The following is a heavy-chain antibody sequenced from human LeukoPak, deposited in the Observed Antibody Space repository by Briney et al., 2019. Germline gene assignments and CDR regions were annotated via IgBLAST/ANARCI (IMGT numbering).Heavy chain of an antibody. V-gene: IGHV1-69*13. CDR1: GYTFTSYA. D-gene: IGHD5-18*01. J-gene: IGHJ6*02. CDR3: ARGTWEDTASFYYYYGMDV. CDR2: IIPIFGTA. Sequence: ASVKVSCTASGYTFTSYAMNWVRQAPGQGLEWMGGIIPIFGTANYAQKFQGRVTITADDSMSTAYMELSSLRSEDTAVYYCARGTWEDTASFYYYYGMDVWGQGTTVTVSS.